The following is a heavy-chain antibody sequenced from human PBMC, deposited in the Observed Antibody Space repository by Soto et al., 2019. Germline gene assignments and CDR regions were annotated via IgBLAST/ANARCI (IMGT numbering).Heavy chain of an antibody. D-gene: IGHD3-3*01. J-gene: IGHJ4*02. Sequence: GGSLRLSCAASVFTFSNAWMNWVRQAPGKGLEWVGRIKSKTDGETTDYGAPVKGRFTISRDDSKNTVDLQMNSLKTEDTAVYYCTTSRYYDFWSGYYTHPDYWGQGTLVTVSS. CDR3: TTSRYYDFWSGYYTHPDY. CDR1: VFTFSNAW. V-gene: IGHV3-15*07. CDR2: IKSKTDGETT.